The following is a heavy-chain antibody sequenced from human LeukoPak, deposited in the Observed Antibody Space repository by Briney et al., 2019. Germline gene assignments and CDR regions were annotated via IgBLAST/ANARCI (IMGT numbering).Heavy chain of an antibody. Sequence: GGSLRLSXAASGFTFSSYWMHWVRQAPGKGLLWVSRINSDVSSTSYADSVKGRFTISRDNAKNTLYLQMNSLRAEDTAVYYCARAPGRAGLDYWGQGTLVTVSS. V-gene: IGHV3-74*01. CDR2: INSDVSST. J-gene: IGHJ4*02. CDR3: ARAPGRAGLDY. D-gene: IGHD5-24*01. CDR1: GFTFSSYW.